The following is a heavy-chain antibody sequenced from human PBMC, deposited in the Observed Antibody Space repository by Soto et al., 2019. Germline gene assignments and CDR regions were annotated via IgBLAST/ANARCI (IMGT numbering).Heavy chain of an antibody. CDR2: ISYDGSNK. J-gene: IGHJ5*02. CDR1: GFTFSSYG. Sequence: QVQLVESGGGVVQPGRSLRLSCAASGFTFSSYGMHWVRQAPGKGLEWVAVISYDGSNKYYADSVKGRFTISRDNSKNTLYLQINSLRAEDTAVYYCAKSLDIVVVVAATGGNWFDPWGQGTLVTVSS. D-gene: IGHD2-15*01. CDR3: AKSLDIVVVVAATGGNWFDP. V-gene: IGHV3-30*18.